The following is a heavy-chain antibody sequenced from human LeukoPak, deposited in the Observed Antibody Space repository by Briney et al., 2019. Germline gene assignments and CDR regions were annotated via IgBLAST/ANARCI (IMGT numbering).Heavy chain of an antibody. CDR2: IYTSGST. J-gene: IGHJ5*01. CDR1: GGSISSGSYY. V-gene: IGHV4-61*02. Sequence: PSETLSLTCTVSGGSISSGSYYWSWIRQPAGKGLEWIGRIYTSGSTNYNPSLKSRVTISVDTSKNQFSLKLSSVTAAGTAVYYCAREGVDTAMVTWFDYWGQGTLVTVSS. CDR3: AREGVDTAMVTWFDY. D-gene: IGHD5-18*01.